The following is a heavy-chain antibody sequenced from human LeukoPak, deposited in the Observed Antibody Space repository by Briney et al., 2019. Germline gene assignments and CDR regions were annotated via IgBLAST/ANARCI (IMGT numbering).Heavy chain of an antibody. CDR3: ASGGDLTPLDY. D-gene: IGHD3-16*01. CDR1: GGSISSNKW. CDR2: IYHSGST. Sequence: SETLSLTCAVSGGSISSNKWWNWVRQPPGKGLEWIGEIYHSGSTNYNPSLKSRVTISLDKSKNQFSLKLTSVTAADTAVYYCASGGDLTPLDYWGQGTLVTVSS. J-gene: IGHJ4*02. V-gene: IGHV4-4*02.